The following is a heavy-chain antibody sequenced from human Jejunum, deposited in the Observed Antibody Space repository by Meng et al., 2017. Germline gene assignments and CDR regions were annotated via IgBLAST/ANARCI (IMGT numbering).Heavy chain of an antibody. CDR1: GDSVSNNSAA. CDR2: TYYRSKYYN. V-gene: IGHV6-1*01. CDR3: ARDWGDVRGGFDF. J-gene: IGHJ4*02. D-gene: IGHD3-10*02. Sequence: VQAPQAGPGPVKPSQTLSLTCASSGDSVSNNSAAWNWIRQSPSRGLEWLGRTYYRSKYYNDYALSVKSRITINPDTSKNQFSLQLNSVTPEDTAIYYCARDWGDVRGGFDFWGQGTLVTVSS.